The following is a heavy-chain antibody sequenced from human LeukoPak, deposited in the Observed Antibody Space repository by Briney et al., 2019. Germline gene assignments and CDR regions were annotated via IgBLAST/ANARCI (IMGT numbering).Heavy chain of an antibody. CDR2: ISSSGSTI. D-gene: IGHD4-17*01. CDR3: ARDLRFSYGDLPYFDY. V-gene: IGHV3-11*01. CDR1: GFTFSDYY. Sequence: GGSLRLSCAASGFTFSDYYMSWIRQAPGKGLEWVSYISSSGSTIYYADSVKGRFTISRDNAKNSLYLQMNSLRAEDTAVYYCARDLRFSYGDLPYFDYWGQGTLVTASS. J-gene: IGHJ4*02.